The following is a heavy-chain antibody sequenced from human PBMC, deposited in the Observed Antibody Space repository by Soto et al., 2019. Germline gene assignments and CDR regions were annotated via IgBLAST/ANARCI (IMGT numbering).Heavy chain of an antibody. V-gene: IGHV1-8*01. CDR3: ARGFKQLVDYYYYGMDV. CDR2: MNPNSGNT. Sequence: ASVKVSCKASGYTFTSYDINWVRQATGQGLEWMGWMNPNSGNTGYAQKFQGRVTMTRNTSISTAYMELGSLRSEDTAVYYCARGFKQLVDYYYYGMDVWGQGTTVTVSS. J-gene: IGHJ6*02. D-gene: IGHD6-6*01. CDR1: GYTFTSYD.